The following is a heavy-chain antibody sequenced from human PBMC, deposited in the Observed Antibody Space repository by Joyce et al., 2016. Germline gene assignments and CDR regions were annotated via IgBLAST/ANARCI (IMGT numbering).Heavy chain of an antibody. CDR2: IGASGGGR. D-gene: IGHD2-15*01. CDR1: FRLSNKNV. CDR3: ARAKTVVVAYTLRDGFDV. J-gene: IGHJ3*01. Sequence: QLEESGGTLVHPRGSLRLSCKVLFRLSNKNVMDWVRQAPGQGLEWVTAIGASGGGRYYADSVKGRVTVSRDNSKNMMYLEMTSLQVEDTAIYYCARAKTVVVAYTLRDGFDVWGQGTQVAVSS. V-gene: IGHV3-23*04.